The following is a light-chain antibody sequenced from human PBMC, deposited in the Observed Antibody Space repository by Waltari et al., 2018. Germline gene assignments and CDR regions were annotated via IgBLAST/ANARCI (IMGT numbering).Light chain of an antibody. V-gene: IGLV1-44*01. CDR2: SNN. J-gene: IGLJ3*02. CDR1: SSNIGNNP. CDR3: ASWDDSLNGFWV. Sequence: QSVLTQPPSASGTPGQRVTISCSGSSSNIGNNPVNWYQQFPGTAPQLLLYSNNHRPAGFPDRFSGSRSATAASLAISGLQSEDEADYYCASWDDSLNGFWVFGGGTKLTVL.